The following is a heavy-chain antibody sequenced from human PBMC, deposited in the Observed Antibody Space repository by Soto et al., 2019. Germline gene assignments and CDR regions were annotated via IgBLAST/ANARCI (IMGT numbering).Heavy chain of an antibody. Sequence: ASVKVSCKVSGYTLTELSMHWVRQAPGKGLEWMGGFDPEDGETIYAQKFQGRVTMTEDTSTDTAYMELSSLRSEDTAVYYCASWIQLWLRRWVWYFDLWGRGTLVTVSS. CDR3: ASWIQLWLRRWVWYFDL. CDR2: FDPEDGET. V-gene: IGHV1-24*01. CDR1: GYTLTELS. J-gene: IGHJ2*01. D-gene: IGHD5-18*01.